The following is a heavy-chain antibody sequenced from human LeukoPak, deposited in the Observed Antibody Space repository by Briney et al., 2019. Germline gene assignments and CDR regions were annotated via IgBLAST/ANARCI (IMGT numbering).Heavy chain of an antibody. CDR3: ARSFSGSYYRALYYFDY. V-gene: IGHV4-39*01. CDR2: IYYSGST. J-gene: IGHJ4*02. Sequence: PSETLSLTCTVSGGSISSGNYYWGWIRQPPGKGLEWIGGIYYSGSTYYNPSLKSRVTISVGTSKNQFSLKLSSVTATDTAVYYCARSFSGSYYRALYYFDYWGQGTLVTVSS. CDR1: GGSISSGNYY. D-gene: IGHD3-10*01.